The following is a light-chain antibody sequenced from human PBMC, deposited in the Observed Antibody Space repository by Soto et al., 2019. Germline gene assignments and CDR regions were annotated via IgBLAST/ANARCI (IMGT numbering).Light chain of an antibody. CDR2: EVS. J-gene: IGLJ1*01. CDR3: SSYTSRRTVYG. CDR1: SSDVGGYNY. V-gene: IGLV2-14*01. Sequence: QSALTQPASVSGSPGQSITISGTGTSSDVGGYNYVSWYQQHPGKAPKLMIYEVSNRTSGFSNHFYGSKSGNTAHLTISGLQAEYEADYYCSSYTSRRTVYGFGTGTKRTVL.